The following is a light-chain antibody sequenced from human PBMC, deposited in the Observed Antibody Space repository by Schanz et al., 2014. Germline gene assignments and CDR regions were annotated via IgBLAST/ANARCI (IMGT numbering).Light chain of an antibody. CDR3: SSYAGSNNLGV. CDR1: SSDVGGYNY. J-gene: IGLJ3*02. CDR2: DVT. Sequence: QSALTQPASVSGSPGQSITISCTGTSSDVGGYNYVSWYQQYPGKAPTLMIYDVTNRPSGVPDRFSGSKSGNTASLTVSGLQAEDEADYYCSSYAGSNNLGVFGGGTKLTVL. V-gene: IGLV2-8*01.